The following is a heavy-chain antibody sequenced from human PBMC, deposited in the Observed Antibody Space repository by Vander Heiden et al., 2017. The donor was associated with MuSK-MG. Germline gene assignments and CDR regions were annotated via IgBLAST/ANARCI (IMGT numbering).Heavy chain of an antibody. CDR2: IYHSGSN. CDR1: GYSISSGYY. V-gene: IGHV4-38-2*02. J-gene: IGHJ3*02. D-gene: IGHD4-17*01. CDR3: ASSDYGDYRSAFDI. Sequence: QVQLQESVPGLVKPSETLSLTCTVSGYSISSGYYWGWIRQPPGKGLEWIGSIYHSGSNYYNPARKSRVTISVDTSKNQFYLKLSSVNDEDTAVYYCASSDYGDYRSAFDIWGQGKMVTVA.